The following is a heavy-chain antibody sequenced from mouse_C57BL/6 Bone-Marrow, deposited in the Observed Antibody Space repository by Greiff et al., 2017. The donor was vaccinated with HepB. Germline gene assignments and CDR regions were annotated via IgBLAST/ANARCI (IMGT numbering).Heavy chain of an antibody. V-gene: IGHV1-59*01. CDR3: SRSYYSSDYAMDY. Sequence: VQLQQPGAELVRPGTSVKLSCKASGYPFTSYWMHWVKQRPGQGLEWIGVIDPSDSYTNYNQKFKGKTTLTVDTSSSTAYMQLSSLTSEDSAVYYCSRSYYSSDYAMDYGGQGTSVTVSS. CDR2: IDPSDSYT. J-gene: IGHJ4*01. D-gene: IGHD2-5*01. CDR1: GYPFTSYW.